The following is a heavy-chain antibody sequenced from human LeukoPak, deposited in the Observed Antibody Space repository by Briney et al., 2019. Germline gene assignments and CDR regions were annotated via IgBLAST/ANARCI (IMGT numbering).Heavy chain of an antibody. CDR3: ARGGYCSGGSCIGPFDY. CDR1: GYTFTGYY. V-gene: IGHV1-2*02. Sequence: ASVKVSCKASGYTFTGYYIHWVRQAPGQGLEWMGWINPNSGGTNYAQKFEGRVTMTRDTSISTAYMELSRLRSDDTAVYYCARGGYCSGGSCIGPFDYRGQGTLVTVSS. D-gene: IGHD2-15*01. J-gene: IGHJ4*02. CDR2: INPNSGGT.